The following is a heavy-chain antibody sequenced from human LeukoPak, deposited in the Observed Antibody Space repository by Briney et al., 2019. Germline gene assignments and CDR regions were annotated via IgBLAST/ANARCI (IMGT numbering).Heavy chain of an antibody. J-gene: IGHJ4*02. V-gene: IGHV4-61*02. CDR3: ARGQSGSYYFY. CDR1: GVSIGSGSDY. Sequence: SETLSLTCTVSGVSIGSGSDYWSWIRQPAGKGLEWIGRFQSSGSTTYNPSLKSRVTISVDTSKNQFSLNLNSVTAADTAVYYCARGQSGSYYFYWGQGTLVTVSS. D-gene: IGHD1-26*01. CDR2: FQSSGST.